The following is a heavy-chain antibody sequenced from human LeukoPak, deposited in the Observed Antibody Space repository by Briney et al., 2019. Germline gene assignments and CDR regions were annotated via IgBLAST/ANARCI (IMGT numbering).Heavy chain of an antibody. CDR2: ISSSSSYI. Sequence: PGGSLRLSCAASGFTFSSYSMNWVRQAPGKGLEWVSSISSSSSYIYYADSVKGRFTISRDNAKNSLYLQMNSLRAEDTAVYYCARDLELSSTYDYWGQGTLVTVPS. CDR3: ARDLELSSTYDY. V-gene: IGHV3-21*01. CDR1: GFTFSSYS. D-gene: IGHD2-2*01. J-gene: IGHJ4*02.